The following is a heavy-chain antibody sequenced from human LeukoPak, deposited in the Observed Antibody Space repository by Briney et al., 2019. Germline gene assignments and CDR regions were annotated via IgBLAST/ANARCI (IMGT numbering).Heavy chain of an antibody. V-gene: IGHV1-18*01. CDR2: ISAYNGNT. CDR3: ARAGYSYGYLGYFDY. CDR1: GYTFSIYS. D-gene: IGHD5-18*01. J-gene: IGHJ4*02. Sequence: GASVNVSCKASGYTFSIYSIAWVRQAPGQGLEWMGWISAYNGNTNYAQKFQGRVTMTTDTSTSTAYMELRSLRSDDTAVYYCARAGYSYGYLGYFDYWGQGTLVTVSS.